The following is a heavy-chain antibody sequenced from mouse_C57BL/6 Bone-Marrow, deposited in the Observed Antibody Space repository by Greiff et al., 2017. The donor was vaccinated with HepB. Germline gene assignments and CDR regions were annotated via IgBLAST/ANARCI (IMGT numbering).Heavy chain of an antibody. D-gene: IGHD1-1*01. V-gene: IGHV10-3*01. J-gene: IGHJ1*03. CDR1: GFTFNTYA. Sequence: EVQLVESGGGLVQPKGSLKLSCAASGFTFNTYAMHWVRQAPGKGLEWVARIRSKSSNYATYYADSVKDRFTISRDDSQSMLYLQMNNLKTEDTAMYYCVRVVATRLYWYFDVWGTGTTVTVSS. CDR2: IRSKSSNYAT. CDR3: VRVVATRLYWYFDV.